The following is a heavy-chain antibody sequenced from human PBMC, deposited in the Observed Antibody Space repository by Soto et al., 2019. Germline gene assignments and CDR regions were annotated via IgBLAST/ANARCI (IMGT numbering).Heavy chain of an antibody. CDR1: GYTFTGYY. Sequence: ASVKVSCKASGYTFTGYYMHWVRQAPGQGLEWMGWINPNSGGTNYAQKFQGWVTMTRDTSISTAYMELSRLRSDDTAVYYCARGARIAAADFYGFDPWGQGTLVTVSS. CDR2: INPNSGGT. J-gene: IGHJ5*02. CDR3: ARGARIAAADFYGFDP. D-gene: IGHD6-13*01. V-gene: IGHV1-2*04.